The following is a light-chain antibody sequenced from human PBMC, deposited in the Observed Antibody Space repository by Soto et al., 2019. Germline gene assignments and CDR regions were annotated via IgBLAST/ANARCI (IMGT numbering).Light chain of an antibody. V-gene: IGKV3-20*01. CDR1: QSVSSSY. CDR2: GGS. CDR3: QQYGSSPRT. J-gene: IGKJ1*01. Sequence: EIVLTQSPGTLSLSPGERATLSCRASQSVSSSYLAWYQQKPGQAPRLLIYGGSSRATGIPDRFSGSGSGTDFTLTISRLEPEDFAVYYSQQYGSSPRTFGQGTKVEIK.